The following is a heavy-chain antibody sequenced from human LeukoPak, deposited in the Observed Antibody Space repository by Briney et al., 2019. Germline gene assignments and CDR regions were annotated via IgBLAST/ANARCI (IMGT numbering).Heavy chain of an antibody. V-gene: IGHV3-23*01. Sequence: ETLSLTCTVSGGSISSYYWSWVRQAPGKGLEWVSAISGSGGSTYYADSVKGRFTISRDNSKNTLYLQMNSLRAEDTAVYYCAKGPITMVRGVNYYFDYWGQGTLVTVSS. CDR2: ISGSGGST. J-gene: IGHJ4*02. D-gene: IGHD3-10*01. CDR1: GGSISSYY. CDR3: AKGPITMVRGVNYYFDY.